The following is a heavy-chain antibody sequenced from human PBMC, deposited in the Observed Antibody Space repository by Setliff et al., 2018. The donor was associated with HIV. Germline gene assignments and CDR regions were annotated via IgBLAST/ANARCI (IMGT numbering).Heavy chain of an antibody. J-gene: IGHJ3*02. CDR1: GGSIGSSSYY. CDR3: ASLYNWNPRGGVGGAFDI. Sequence: PSETLSLTCTVSGGSIGSSSYYWGWIRQPPGKGLEWIGSIYYSGSTYYNPSLKSRVTILVDTSKKQLSLKMSSVTAADTAVYYCASLYNWNPRGGVGGAFDIWG. D-gene: IGHD1-20*01. V-gene: IGHV4-39*07. CDR2: IYYSGST.